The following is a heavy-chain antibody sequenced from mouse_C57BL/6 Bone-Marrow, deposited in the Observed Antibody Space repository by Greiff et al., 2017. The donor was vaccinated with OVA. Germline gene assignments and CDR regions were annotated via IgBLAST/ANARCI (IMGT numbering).Heavy chain of an antibody. CDR1: GYTFTDYN. V-gene: IGHV1-22*01. J-gene: IGHJ2*01. D-gene: IGHD2-2*01. CDR2: INPNNGGT. Sequence: EVQLQESGPELVKPGASVKMSCKASGYTFTDYNLHWVKQSHGKSLEWIGYINPNNGGTSYNQKFKGKATLTVNKSSSTAYMELRSLTSEDSAVYYCAVFYYVYDGYFDYWGQGTTLTVSS. CDR3: AVFYYVYDGYFDY.